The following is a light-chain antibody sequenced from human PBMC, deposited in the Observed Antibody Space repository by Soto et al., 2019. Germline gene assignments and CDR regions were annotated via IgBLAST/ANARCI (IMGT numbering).Light chain of an antibody. J-gene: IGKJ4*01. V-gene: IGKV3-11*01. CDR3: QQHSNWPPVN. CDR2: DAS. CDR1: QSVSSY. Sequence: EIVLTQSPATLSLSPGERATLSCRASQSVSSYLAWYQQKPGQAPRLLIYDASNRATGIPARFSGSGSGTDFTLTISSLEPEDVADYYCQQHSNWPPVNFGVGTKVEIK.